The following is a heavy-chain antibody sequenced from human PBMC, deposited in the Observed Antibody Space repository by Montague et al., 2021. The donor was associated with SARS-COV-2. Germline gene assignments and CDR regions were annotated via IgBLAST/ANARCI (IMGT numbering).Heavy chain of an antibody. J-gene: IGHJ6*02. CDR1: GGSISSSSYY. Sequence: SETLSLTCAVSGGSISSSSYYWGWIRQPPGKGLEWIGSIHYSGSTYYNPSLKSRVSMSVDTSKNQFSLKLSSVTAADTAVYYCERLWDTVYYYYGMDVWGQGTTVTVSS. D-gene: IGHD1-26*01. CDR3: ERLWDTVYYYYGMDV. CDR2: IHYSGST. V-gene: IGHV4-39*01.